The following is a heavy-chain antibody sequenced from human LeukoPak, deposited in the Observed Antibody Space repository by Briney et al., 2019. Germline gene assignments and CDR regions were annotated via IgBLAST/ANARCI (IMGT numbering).Heavy chain of an antibody. V-gene: IGHV3-21*01. CDR3: ARPLSYYYDSSGYLAY. D-gene: IGHD3-22*01. CDR1: GFTFSSYS. J-gene: IGHJ4*02. CDR2: ISSSSSYI. Sequence: GGSLRLSCAASGFTFSSYSMNWVRQAPGKGLEWVSSISSSSSYIYYADSVKGRFTISRDNAKNSLYLQMNSLRAEDTAVYYCARPLSYYYDSSGYLAYWGQGTLVTVSS.